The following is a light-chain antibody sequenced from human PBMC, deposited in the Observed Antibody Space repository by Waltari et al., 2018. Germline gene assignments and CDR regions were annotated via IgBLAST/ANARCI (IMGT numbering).Light chain of an antibody. V-gene: IGLV3-10*01. CDR1: AWPQKY. Sequence: SYELTQPPSVSVSPGQTARIPCSGDAWPQKYAYWYQQKSGPAPVLVIYEDSKRPSGIPERFSGSSSGTMATLTISGAQVEDEADYYCYSTDSSGNHWVFGGGTKLTVL. CDR3: YSTDSSGNHWV. CDR2: EDS. J-gene: IGLJ3*02.